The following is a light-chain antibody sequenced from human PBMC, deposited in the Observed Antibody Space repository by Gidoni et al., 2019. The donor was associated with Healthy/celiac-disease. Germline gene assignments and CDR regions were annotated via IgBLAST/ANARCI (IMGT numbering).Light chain of an antibody. CDR1: QSVSSSY. V-gene: IGKV3-20*01. J-gene: IGKJ5*01. Sequence: ELVLPYPQRTLSLSPGEKATLSCRASQSVSSSYLAWYQQNTGQAPRLLIYGASSRATGIPDRFSGSGSGTDFTLTISRLEPEDFAVYYCQQYGNSPITFGQGTRLEIK. CDR2: GAS. CDR3: QQYGNSPIT.